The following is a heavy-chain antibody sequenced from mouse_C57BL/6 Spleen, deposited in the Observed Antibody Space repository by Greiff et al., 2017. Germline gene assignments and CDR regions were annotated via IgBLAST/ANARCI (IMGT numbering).Heavy chain of an antibody. J-gene: IGHJ4*01. CDR3: ARGKMGYPHYYAMDY. CDR2: INPNYGTP. D-gene: IGHD2-2*01. V-gene: IGHV1-39*01. CDR1: GYSFTDYN. Sequence: EVQLQQSGPELVKPGASVKISCKASGYSFTDYNMNWVKQSNGKSLEWIGVINPNYGTPSYNQKFKGKATLTVDQSSSTAYMQLNRLTSEDSAVYDCARGKMGYPHYYAMDYGGQGTSVTVSS.